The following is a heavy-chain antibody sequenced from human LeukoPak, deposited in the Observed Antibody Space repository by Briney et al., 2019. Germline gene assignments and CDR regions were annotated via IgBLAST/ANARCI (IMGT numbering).Heavy chain of an antibody. V-gene: IGHV3-9*01. Sequence: PGRSLRLSCAASGFTFDDYAMHWVRQAPGKGLEWVSGISWNSGNIGYADSVKGRFTISRDNAKNSQYLQMNSLRAEDTALYYCAKGWHNSGYSSDIDYWGQGTLVTVSS. J-gene: IGHJ4*02. CDR2: ISWNSGNI. D-gene: IGHD3-22*01. CDR3: AKGWHNSGYSSDIDY. CDR1: GFTFDDYA.